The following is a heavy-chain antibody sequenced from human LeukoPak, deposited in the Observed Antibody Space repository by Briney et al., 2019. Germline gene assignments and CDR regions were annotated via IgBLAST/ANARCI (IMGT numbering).Heavy chain of an antibody. V-gene: IGHV4-38-2*02. Sequence: SETLSLTCTVSGYSISSGYYWGWIRQPPGKGLEWIGSIYHSGSTYYNPSLKSRVTISVDTSKNQFSLKLSSVTAADTAVYYCARDTPYDYVWGSYRARYYMDVWGKGTTVTISS. CDR2: IYHSGST. D-gene: IGHD3-16*02. CDR3: ARDTPYDYVWGSYRARYYMDV. CDR1: GYSISSGYY. J-gene: IGHJ6*03.